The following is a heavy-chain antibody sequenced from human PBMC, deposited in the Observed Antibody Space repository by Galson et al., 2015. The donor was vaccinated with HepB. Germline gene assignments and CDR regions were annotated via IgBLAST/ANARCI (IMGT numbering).Heavy chain of an antibody. D-gene: IGHD3-16*01. CDR2: KYHSGSA. V-gene: IGHV4-4*02. Sequence: SETLSLTCAVSGGSISSANWWSWVRQSPGKGLEWIGEKYHSGSANYNPSLKSRVTISVGKSNNHFSLRLTSVTAADTAVYYCARGLWLGESFYGMDVWGQGTTVTVSS. CDR1: GGSISSANW. J-gene: IGHJ6*02. CDR3: ARGLWLGESFYGMDV.